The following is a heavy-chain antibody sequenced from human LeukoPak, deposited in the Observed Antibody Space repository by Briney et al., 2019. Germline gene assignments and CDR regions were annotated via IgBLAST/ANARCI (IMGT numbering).Heavy chain of an antibody. CDR3: ARAGFGSSGWSRFDY. Sequence: GGSLRLSCAASGFTVSSNYMSWVRQAPGKGLEWVSVIYSGGSTYYADSVKGRFTISRDNSKNTLYLQMNSLRAEDTAVYYCARAGFGSSGWSRFDYWGQGTLVTVSS. V-gene: IGHV3-53*01. D-gene: IGHD6-19*01. CDR2: IYSGGST. J-gene: IGHJ4*02. CDR1: GFTVSSNY.